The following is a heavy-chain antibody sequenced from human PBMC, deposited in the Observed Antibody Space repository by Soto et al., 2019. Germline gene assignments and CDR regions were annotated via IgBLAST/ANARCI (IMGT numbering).Heavy chain of an antibody. CDR3: ARPTQYCSAGTCYSCASDY. V-gene: IGHV3-11*01. CDR1: GFTFSDYY. Sequence: QVQVVESGGGLVRPGGSLRLSCVATGFTFSDYYMSWIRQAPGKGLEWLADISKTAGTVHYADSVKGRFSISRDNARNSLFLQLNSLRVEDTAVYYCARPTQYCSAGTCYSCASDYWGQGTLVTVSS. CDR2: ISKTAGTV. D-gene: IGHD2-15*01. J-gene: IGHJ4*02.